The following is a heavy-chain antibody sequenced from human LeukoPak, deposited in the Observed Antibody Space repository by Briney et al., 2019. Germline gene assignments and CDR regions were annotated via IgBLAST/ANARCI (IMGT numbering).Heavy chain of an antibody. CDR3: TTDRHWGIAAAGLGAFDI. Sequence: GGSLRLSCAASGFTFSNAWMSWVRQAPGKGLEWVGRIKSKTDGGTTDYAAPVKGRFTISRDDSKNTLYLQMNSLKTEDTAVYYCTTDRHWGIAAAGLGAFDIWGQGTMVTVSS. V-gene: IGHV3-15*01. CDR2: IKSKTDGGTT. J-gene: IGHJ3*02. CDR1: GFTFSNAW. D-gene: IGHD6-13*01.